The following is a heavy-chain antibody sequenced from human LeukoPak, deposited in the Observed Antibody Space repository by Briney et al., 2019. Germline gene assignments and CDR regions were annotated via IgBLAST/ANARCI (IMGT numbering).Heavy chain of an antibody. CDR3: ARDRLDYYGSGSYYNRNWFDP. D-gene: IGHD3-10*01. Sequence: ASVKVSCKASGYTFTSYAMNWVRQAPGQGLEWMGWINTNTGNPTYAQGFTGRFVFSLDTSVSTAYLQISSLKAEDTAVYYCARDRLDYYGSGSYYNRNWFDPWGQGTLVTVSS. V-gene: IGHV7-4-1*02. CDR1: GYTFTSYA. J-gene: IGHJ5*02. CDR2: INTNTGNP.